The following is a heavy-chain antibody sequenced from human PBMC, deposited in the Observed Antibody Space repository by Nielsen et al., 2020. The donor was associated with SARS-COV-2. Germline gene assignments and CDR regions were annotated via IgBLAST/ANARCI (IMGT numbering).Heavy chain of an antibody. D-gene: IGHD3-9*01. J-gene: IGHJ4*02. V-gene: IGHV3-15*01. CDR2: IKSKTDGGTT. CDR3: TTDPVTYYDILTGYFRADY. CDR1: GFTFSNAW. Sequence: GGSLRLSCAASGFTFSNAWMSWVRQAPGKGLEWVGRIKSKTDGGTTDYAAPVKGRFTISRDDSKNTLYLQMNSLKTEDTAVYYCTTDPVTYYDILTGYFRADYWGQGTLVTVSS.